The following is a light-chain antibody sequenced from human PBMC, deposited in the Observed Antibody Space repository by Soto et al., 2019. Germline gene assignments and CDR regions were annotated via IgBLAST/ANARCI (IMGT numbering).Light chain of an antibody. CDR1: NSDVGGYNY. Sequence: QSALTQPASVSGSPGQSIAISCTGTNSDVGGYNYVSWYQHHPGKAPKLMIYEVSNRPPGVSNRFSGSKSGNTASLTISGLQAEDEADYYCSSYTTSTTWVFGAGTKLTVL. J-gene: IGLJ3*02. V-gene: IGLV2-14*01. CDR3: SSYTTSTTWV. CDR2: EVS.